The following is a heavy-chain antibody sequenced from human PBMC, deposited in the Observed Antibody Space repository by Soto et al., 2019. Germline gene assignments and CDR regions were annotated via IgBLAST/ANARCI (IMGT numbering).Heavy chain of an antibody. D-gene: IGHD6-6*01. Sequence: PGGPLRLSCAASGFTFDDYAMHLVRQVPGKGLEWVPCISWNSGKKPYADSVKGRFTISRDNAKNSLYLQMNSLRTQDTALYYCAKGHSGSPSYGMEVWGQGTPVTVAS. CDR2: ISWNSGKK. J-gene: IGHJ6*02. CDR1: GFTFDDYA. V-gene: IGHV3-9*01. CDR3: AKGHSGSPSYGMEV.